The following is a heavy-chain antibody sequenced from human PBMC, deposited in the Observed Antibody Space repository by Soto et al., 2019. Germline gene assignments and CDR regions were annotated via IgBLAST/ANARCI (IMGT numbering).Heavy chain of an antibody. CDR2: IYPGDSDT. CDR1: GYSFTSYW. Sequence: GESLKISCKGSGYSFTSYWIGRVRQMPGKGLEWMGIIYPGDSDTRYSPSFQGQVTISADKSISTAYLQWSSLKASDTAMYYCARQKAVRGVIYYYGMDVWGQGTTVTVSS. V-gene: IGHV5-51*01. CDR3: ARQKAVRGVIYYYGMDV. J-gene: IGHJ6*02. D-gene: IGHD3-10*01.